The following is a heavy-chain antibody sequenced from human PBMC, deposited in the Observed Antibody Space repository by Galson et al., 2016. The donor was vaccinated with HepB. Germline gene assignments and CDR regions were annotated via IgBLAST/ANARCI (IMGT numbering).Heavy chain of an antibody. D-gene: IGHD3-10*01. CDR1: GYSISTGYY. CDR2: IFRSGTT. CDR3: ARDNSAMARGIIIRGEVDY. Sequence: SETLSLTCSVSGYSISTGYYWGWIRQPPGKGLEWIGYIFRSGTTYYNPSLKSRVTLSLDTSKNQFSLKLASVTAADTAMCYSARDNSAMARGIIIRGEVDYWGQGTLVTVSS. J-gene: IGHJ4*02. V-gene: IGHV4-38-2*02.